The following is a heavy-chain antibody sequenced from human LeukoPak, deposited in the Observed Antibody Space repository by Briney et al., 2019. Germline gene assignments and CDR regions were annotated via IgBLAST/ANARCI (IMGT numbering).Heavy chain of an antibody. CDR3: ARHPRAGNGAYNRFDL. CDR1: GFSFTSYC. V-gene: IGHV5-51*01. D-gene: IGHD2-8*01. Sequence: GGSLKISCPVSGFSFTSYCMGWVRQAPGKGLEWIWFIYPSDCNTRYAASVKGRFIISSDNSINSPYLQWISLKAADTAFYYCARHPRAGNGAYNRFDLGGEGPVVSVSS. CDR2: IYPSDCNT. J-gene: IGHJ5*02.